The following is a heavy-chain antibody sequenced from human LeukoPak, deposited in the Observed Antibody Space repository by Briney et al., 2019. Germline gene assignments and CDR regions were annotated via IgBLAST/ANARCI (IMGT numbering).Heavy chain of an antibody. D-gene: IGHD6-19*01. CDR3: ANLCYRSSGCRD. J-gene: IGHJ4*02. CDR2: ISGSGGST. Sequence: GGSLRLSCAASGFTFSSYAMSWVRQAPGKGLEWVSAISGSGGSTYYADSVKGRFTISRDNSKNTLYLQTNSLRAEDTAVYYCANLCYRSSGCRDWGQGTLVTVSS. V-gene: IGHV3-23*01. CDR1: GFTFSSYA.